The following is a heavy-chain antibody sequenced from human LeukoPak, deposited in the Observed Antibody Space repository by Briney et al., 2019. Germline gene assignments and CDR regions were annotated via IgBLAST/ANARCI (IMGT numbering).Heavy chain of an antibody. CDR1: GFTLSSYA. V-gene: IGHV3-66*01. D-gene: IGHD5-12*01. Sequence: GGSLRLSCAASGFTLSSYAMNWVRQAPGKRLEWVSVIYSGGSTYYADSLKGRFTISRDNSKNTLYLQMNSLRAEDTAVYYCASPRGYSGYDPGNYYFDYWGQGTLVTVSS. CDR2: IYSGGST. CDR3: ASPRGYSGYDPGNYYFDY. J-gene: IGHJ4*02.